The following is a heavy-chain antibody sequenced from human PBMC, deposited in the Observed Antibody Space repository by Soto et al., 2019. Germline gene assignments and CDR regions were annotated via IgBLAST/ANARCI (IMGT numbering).Heavy chain of an antibody. D-gene: IGHD3-22*01. Sequence: GGSLRLSCAASGFTFSSYGMHWVRQAPGKGLEWVAVIWYDGSNKYYADSVKGRFTISRDNSKNTLYLQMNSLRAEDTAVYYCARSEAGYYDSSGYYSDGMDVWGQGTTVTVSS. J-gene: IGHJ6*02. CDR2: IWYDGSNK. V-gene: IGHV3-33*01. CDR3: ARSEAGYYDSSGYYSDGMDV. CDR1: GFTFSSYG.